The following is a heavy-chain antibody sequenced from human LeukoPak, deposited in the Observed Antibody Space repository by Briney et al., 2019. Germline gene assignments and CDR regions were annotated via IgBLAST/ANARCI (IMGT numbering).Heavy chain of an antibody. CDR1: GFTFSGYA. CDR2: ISGSGGST. V-gene: IGHV3-23*01. CDR3: AKESAYCGSDCRSLSDH. J-gene: IGHJ4*02. Sequence: GGSLRLSCAASGFTFSGYAMNWVRRAPGKGLEWVSAISGSGGSTYYADSVKGRFTISRDNSKNTLYLQMNSLRAEDTAVYYCAKESAYCGSDCRSLSDHWGQGTPVTVSS. D-gene: IGHD2-21*02.